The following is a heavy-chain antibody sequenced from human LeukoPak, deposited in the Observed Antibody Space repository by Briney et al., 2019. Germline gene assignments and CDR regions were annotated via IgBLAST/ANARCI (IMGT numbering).Heavy chain of an antibody. D-gene: IGHD5-18*01. V-gene: IGHV3-49*04. CDR1: GFTSSSHS. Sequence: GGSLRLSCAASGFTSSSHSMNWVRQAPGKGLEWVGFIRSKAYGGTTEDAASVKGRFIISRDDSKSIAYLQMNSLKTEDTAFYYCTRVRGYNYGYADYWGQGTLVTVSS. CDR2: IRSKAYGGTT. CDR3: TRVRGYNYGYADY. J-gene: IGHJ4*02.